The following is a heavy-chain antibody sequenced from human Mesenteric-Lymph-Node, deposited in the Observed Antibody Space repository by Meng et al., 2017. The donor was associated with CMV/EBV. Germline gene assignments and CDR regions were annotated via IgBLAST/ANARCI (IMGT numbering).Heavy chain of an antibody. J-gene: IGHJ3*02. CDR1: GGSTSSYY. D-gene: IGHD6-19*01. CDR3: ARAISSSGWKRGAFDI. V-gene: IGHV4-59*01. CDR2: IYYSGST. Sequence: SETLSLTCTVSGGSTSSYYWSWIRQPPGKGLEWIGYIYYSGSTNYNPSLKSRVTISVDTSTNQFSLKLSSVTAADTAVYYCARAISSSGWKRGAFDIWGQGTMVTVSS.